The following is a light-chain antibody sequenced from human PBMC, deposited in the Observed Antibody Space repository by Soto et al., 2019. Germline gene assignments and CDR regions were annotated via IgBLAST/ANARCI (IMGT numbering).Light chain of an antibody. CDR2: EVR. CDR3: SSYTSNNTRV. J-gene: IGLJ2*01. V-gene: IGLV2-14*01. CDR1: SSDVGCYNY. Sequence: QSVLTQPASVSGSPGQSITISCTGTSSDVGCYNYVSWYQQHPGKAPKVMIYEVRNRPSGGSNRFSGSKSGNTASLTISGLQAEDEADYYCSSYTSNNTRVFGGGTKLTVL.